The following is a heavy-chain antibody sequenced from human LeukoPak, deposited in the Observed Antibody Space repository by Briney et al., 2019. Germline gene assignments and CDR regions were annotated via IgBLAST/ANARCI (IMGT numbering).Heavy chain of an antibody. CDR2: ISSSSSTI. J-gene: IGHJ4*02. V-gene: IGHV3-48*02. D-gene: IGHD6-19*01. CDR3: ARDTTSGWYGGPFDY. CDR1: GFTFSSYS. Sequence: GGSLRLSCAASGFTFSSYSMNRVRQAPGKGLEWVSYISSSSSTIYYADSVKGRFTISRDNAKNSLYLQMNSLRDEDTAVYYCARDTTSGWYGGPFDYWGQGTLVIVSS.